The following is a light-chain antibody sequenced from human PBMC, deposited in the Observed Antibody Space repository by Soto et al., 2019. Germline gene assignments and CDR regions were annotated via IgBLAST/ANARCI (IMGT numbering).Light chain of an antibody. CDR3: NSFTSSSTYV. Sequence: QSALTQPASVSGSPGQSITITCTGTSSDVGAYNYVSWYQQYPGKAPRPVIYHVNNRPSGVSNRFSGSKSDNTASLTISGLQAEDEADYYCNSFTSSSTYVFGTGTKVTVL. V-gene: IGLV2-14*01. CDR2: HVN. J-gene: IGLJ1*01. CDR1: SSDVGAYNY.